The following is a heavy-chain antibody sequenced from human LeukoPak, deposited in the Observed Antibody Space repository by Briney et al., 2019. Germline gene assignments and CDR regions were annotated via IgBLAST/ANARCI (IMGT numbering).Heavy chain of an antibody. CDR1: GGSISSYY. Sequence: SETLSLTCIVSGGSISSYYWSWIRQPPGKGQEWIGYIYYSGSTNYNPSLKSRVTISVDTSKNQFSLKLSSVTAADTAVYYCARKGYCSGGTCYSNWFGPWGQGTLVTVSS. CDR3: ARKGYCSGGTCYSNWFGP. J-gene: IGHJ5*02. CDR2: IYYSGST. D-gene: IGHD2-15*01. V-gene: IGHV4-59*01.